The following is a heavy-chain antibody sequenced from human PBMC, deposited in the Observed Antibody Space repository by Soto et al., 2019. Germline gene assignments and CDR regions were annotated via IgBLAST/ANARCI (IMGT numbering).Heavy chain of an antibody. V-gene: IGHV4-59*01. CDR2: VFYSGST. CDR3: AGMDSSGWSNFDS. D-gene: IGHD6-19*01. J-gene: IGHJ4*02. CDR1: GVSIRAYY. Sequence: PSETLSLTCTVSGVSIRAYYWTWIRQPPGQGLEWIGYVFYSGSTDYNPSLKSRVTMSVDTSKNQFSLRLGSVTAADTAMYYCAGMDSSGWSNFDSWGQGTLVTVSS.